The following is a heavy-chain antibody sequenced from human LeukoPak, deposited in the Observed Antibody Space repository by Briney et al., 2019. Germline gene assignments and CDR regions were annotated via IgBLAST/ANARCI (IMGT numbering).Heavy chain of an antibody. CDR2: ISGSGYST. CDR3: AKATYSSSWNLYFDC. V-gene: IGHV3-23*01. CDR1: GFTFRTYA. D-gene: IGHD6-13*01. Sequence: GGSLRLSCAASGFTFRTYAMTWVRQAPGKGLEWVSTISGSGYSTYYADSVKGRFTISRDNSKNTLYLQVNSLRADDTAVYYCAKATYSSSWNLYFDCWGQGTLVTVSS. J-gene: IGHJ4*02.